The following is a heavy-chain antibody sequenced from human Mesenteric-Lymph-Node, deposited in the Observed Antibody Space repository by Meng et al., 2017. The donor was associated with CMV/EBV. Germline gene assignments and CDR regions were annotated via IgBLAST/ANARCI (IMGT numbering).Heavy chain of an antibody. V-gene: IGHV3-11*04. D-gene: IGHD3-16*02. Sequence: GESLKISCAASKFTFRDYYMSWIRQAPGKGLEWLSDISSGGTTTYYADSLKGRFTISRDNAKNTLYLQMNSLRAEDTAVYYCAKDHLSTLYYFDYWGQGTLVTVSS. CDR1: KFTFRDYY. CDR3: AKDHLSTLYYFDY. J-gene: IGHJ4*02. CDR2: ISSGGTTT.